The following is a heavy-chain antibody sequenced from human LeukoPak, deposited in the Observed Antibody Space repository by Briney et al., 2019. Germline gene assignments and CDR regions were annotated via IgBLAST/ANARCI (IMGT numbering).Heavy chain of an antibody. CDR2: ISGSGGST. V-gene: IGHV3-23*01. CDR1: GFTFSSYA. CDR3: AKVFLEWLGEYYFDY. D-gene: IGHD3-3*01. J-gene: IGHJ4*02. Sequence: PGGSLRLSCAASGFTFSSYAMSWVRQAPGKGLEWVSAISGSGGSTYYAGSVKGRFTISRDNSKNTLYLQMNSLRAEDTAVYYCAKVFLEWLGEYYFDYWGQGTLVTVSS.